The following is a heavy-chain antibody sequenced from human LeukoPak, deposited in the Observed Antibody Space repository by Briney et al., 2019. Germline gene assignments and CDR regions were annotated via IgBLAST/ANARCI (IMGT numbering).Heavy chain of an antibody. D-gene: IGHD7-27*01. CDR2: IYYSGST. Sequence: SETLSLTCTVSGGSISSYYWSWIRQPPGKGLEWIGHIYYSGSTNYNPSLKSRVTISVDTSKNQFSLKLSSVTAADTAVYYCARAGDPVDYYYYMDVWGKGTTVTVSS. CDR1: GGSISSYY. CDR3: ARAGDPVDYYYYMDV. V-gene: IGHV4-59*01. J-gene: IGHJ6*03.